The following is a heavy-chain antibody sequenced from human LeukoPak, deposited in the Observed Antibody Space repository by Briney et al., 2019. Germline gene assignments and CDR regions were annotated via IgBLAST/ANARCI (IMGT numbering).Heavy chain of an antibody. CDR2: ISAGGRT. Sequence: GGSLRLSCVVSGFSFSSYAMAWVRQAPVKGLEWVSSISAGGRTYYADSGKGRFTISRDNSKETVFLQMNSLRADDTAHYYCAKGKVNHDCAFDFWGQGTTVTVSS. CDR3: AKGKVNHDCAFDF. V-gene: IGHV3-23*01. J-gene: IGHJ3*01. CDR1: GFSFSSYA. D-gene: IGHD2-21*02.